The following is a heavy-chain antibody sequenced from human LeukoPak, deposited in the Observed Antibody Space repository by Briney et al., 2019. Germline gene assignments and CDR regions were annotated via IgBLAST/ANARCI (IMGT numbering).Heavy chain of an antibody. V-gene: IGHV4-59*01. CDR2: IYYSGST. CDR1: GGSISSYY. J-gene: IGHJ4*02. CDR3: AGASYDSSGVH. Sequence: SETLSLTCTVSGGSISSYYWSWIRQPPGKGLEWIGYIYYSGSTNYYPSLKSRVTISVDTSKNQFSLKLSSVTAADTAVYYCAGASYDSSGVHWGQGTLVTVSS. D-gene: IGHD3-22*01.